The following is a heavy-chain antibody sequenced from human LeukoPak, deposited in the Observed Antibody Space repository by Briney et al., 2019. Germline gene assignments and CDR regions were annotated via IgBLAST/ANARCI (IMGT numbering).Heavy chain of an antibody. CDR2: ISYDGSNK. J-gene: IGHJ4*02. V-gene: IGHV3-30*19. CDR1: GFTFSNYG. CDR3: ARVPYYYDSSGPFDY. D-gene: IGHD3-22*01. Sequence: GGSLRLSCAASGFTFSNYGMHWVRQAPGKGLEWVAVISYDGSNKYYADSVKGRFTISRDNSKNTLYLQMNSLRAEDTAVYYCARVPYYYDSSGPFDYWGQGTLVTVSS.